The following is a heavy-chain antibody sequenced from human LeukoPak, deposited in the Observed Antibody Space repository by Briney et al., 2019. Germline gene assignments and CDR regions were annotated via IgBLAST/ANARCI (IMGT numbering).Heavy chain of an antibody. CDR1: GDTITSNY. CDR2: INPSGGST. CDR3: ARGHVSRTSCYGLDFFVY. V-gene: IGHV1-46*01. J-gene: IGHJ4*02. Sequence: CRVSGDTITSNYLHWVRQPPGQGLEWMGIINPSGGSTSYAPQFQSRVTTTKDTSTNTVSMEMRTLTSEDPAVYYCARGHVSRTSCYGLDFFVYWGQGTLLTASS. D-gene: IGHD2-2*01.